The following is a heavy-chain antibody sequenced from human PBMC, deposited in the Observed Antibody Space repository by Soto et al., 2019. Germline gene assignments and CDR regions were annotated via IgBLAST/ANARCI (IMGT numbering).Heavy chain of an antibody. J-gene: IGHJ4*02. D-gene: IGHD2-15*01. CDR1: GFIFTRHW. CDR2: INGDGTST. Sequence: SCPASGFIFTRHWMHWVRQAPGEGPVWVSRINGDGTSTDYADSVRGRFTIARDNAKNTVYLHMSSLRVDDTATYYCAKDVGYGGSLFDFWGQGTQVTVSS. CDR3: AKDVGYGGSLFDF. V-gene: IGHV3-74*01.